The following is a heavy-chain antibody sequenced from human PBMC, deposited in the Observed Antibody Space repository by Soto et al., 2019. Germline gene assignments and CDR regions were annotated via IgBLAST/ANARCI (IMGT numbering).Heavy chain of an antibody. CDR1: GGSMSSEGYY. J-gene: IGHJ4*02. CDR2: IYYSGLT. Sequence: SETLSLTCTVSGGSMSSEGYYWSWIRQHPGKGLEWIGYIYYSGLTDYNPSLKSRLTISVDKSKNEFYLKMRSVTAADAAVYYCARGQSVDKVMVPGYWGQGTLVTVSS. D-gene: IGHD5-18*01. CDR3: ARGQSVDKVMVPGY. V-gene: IGHV4-31*03.